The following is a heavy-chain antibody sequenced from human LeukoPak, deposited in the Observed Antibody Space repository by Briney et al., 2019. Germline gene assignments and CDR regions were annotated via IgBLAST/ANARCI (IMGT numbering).Heavy chain of an antibody. CDR2: ISGSGGST. J-gene: IGHJ4*02. CDR1: GFTFSSYG. Sequence: GGSLRLSCAASGFTFSSYGMSWVRQAPGKGLEWVSAISGSGGSTYYADSVKGRFTISRDNSKNTLYLQMNSLRAEDTAVYYCAKGLRSSPAFDYWGQGTLVTVSS. CDR3: AKGLRSSPAFDY. V-gene: IGHV3-23*01.